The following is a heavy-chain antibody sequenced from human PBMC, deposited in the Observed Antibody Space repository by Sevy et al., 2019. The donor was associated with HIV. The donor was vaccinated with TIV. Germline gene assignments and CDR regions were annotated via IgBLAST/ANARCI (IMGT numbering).Heavy chain of an antibody. CDR2: IYDTGST. CDR1: GGYISSYY. Sequence: SDTLSLTCTVSGGYISSYYWSWLRLPPGKGLEWIGYIYDTGSTNYNPSLKSRVTISIDTSKNQFSLKLSSVTAADTAVYYCARLMTTDFDYWGQGSLVTVSS. V-gene: IGHV4-59*01. J-gene: IGHJ4*02. D-gene: IGHD4-17*01. CDR3: ARLMTTDFDY.